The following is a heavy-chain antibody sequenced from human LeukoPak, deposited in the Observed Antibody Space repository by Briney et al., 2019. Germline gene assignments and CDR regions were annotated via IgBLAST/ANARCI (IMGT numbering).Heavy chain of an antibody. CDR2: IYSGGST. D-gene: IGHD2-2*01. CDR1: GFTVSSNY. J-gene: IGHJ4*02. Sequence: GGSLRLSCAASGFTVSSNYMSWVRQAPGKGLEGVSVIYSGGSTYYADSVKGRFTISRDHSKNTLYLQMNSLRAEDTAVYYCARVLVVPAAMFDYWGQGTLVTVSS. V-gene: IGHV3-66*01. CDR3: ARVLVVPAAMFDY.